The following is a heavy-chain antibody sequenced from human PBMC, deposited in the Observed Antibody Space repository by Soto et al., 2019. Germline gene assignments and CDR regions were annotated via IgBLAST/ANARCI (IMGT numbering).Heavy chain of an antibody. CDR2: ISPSGGST. CDR1: GYTFTTYQ. D-gene: IGHD6-19*01. J-gene: IGHJ4*02. CDR3: ARGDSNGWHFDS. Sequence: GASVKVSCKASGYTFTTYQIHWVRQAPGQGLEWMGTISPSGGSTSYAQRFQGRVTMTRDTSTSTVYVDLNSLRSEDTALYYCARGDSNGWHFDSWGQGTLVTVSS. V-gene: IGHV1-46*01.